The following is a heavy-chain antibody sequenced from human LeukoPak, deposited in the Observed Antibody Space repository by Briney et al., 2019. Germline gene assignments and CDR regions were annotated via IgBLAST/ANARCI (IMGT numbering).Heavy chain of an antibody. V-gene: IGHV1-46*01. Sequence: GASVKVSCKXSGYTFTSYYMHWVRQSPGQGLEWMGIINPSGGSTSYSQKFQGRVTMTRDTSTSTVYMEQSSLRSEDTAVYYSARGPSSGLYYFDYWGQGTLVTVSS. CDR1: GYTFTSYY. CDR2: INPSGGST. J-gene: IGHJ4*02. CDR3: ARGPSSGLYYFDY. D-gene: IGHD6-19*01.